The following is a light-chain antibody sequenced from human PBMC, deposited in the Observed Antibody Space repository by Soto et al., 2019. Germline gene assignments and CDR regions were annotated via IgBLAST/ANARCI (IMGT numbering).Light chain of an antibody. CDR2: AAP. CDR3: QQSYSTPCA. V-gene: IGKV1-39*01. Sequence: DIQMTQSPSSLYASVGDRVTITCRASHNITNYLNWYQQKSGTAPTLLIYAAPNLQGGVPSRFTGSASGTDFTLTISSLQPEDFATYYCQQSYSTPCAFGQGTKVELK. CDR1: HNITNY. J-gene: IGKJ1*01.